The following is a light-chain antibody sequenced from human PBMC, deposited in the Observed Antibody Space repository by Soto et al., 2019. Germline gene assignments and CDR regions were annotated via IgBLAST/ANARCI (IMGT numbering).Light chain of an antibody. V-gene: IGLV2-8*01. J-gene: IGLJ1*01. CDR3: TSYVGGNNPYV. Sequence: QSVLTQPPSASGSPGQSVTISCTGTSSDVGGYNYVSWYQQHPGKAPKVVIYEVSKRPSGVPDRFSGSKSGNTASLTVSGLQAEDEADYYCTSYVGGNNPYVFGTG. CDR1: SSDVGGYNY. CDR2: EVS.